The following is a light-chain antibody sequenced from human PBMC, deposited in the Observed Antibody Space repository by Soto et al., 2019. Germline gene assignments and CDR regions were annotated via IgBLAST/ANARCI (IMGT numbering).Light chain of an antibody. CDR3: QQRSSWPRT. V-gene: IGKV3-11*01. CDR1: QSVSSY. Sequence: EIVLTQSPATLSLSPGERATLSCRASQSVSSYLAWYQQKVGQSPRLLIYDASNRATGIPARFSGSGSGTDFTLTISSLEPEDFAVYYCQQRSSWPRTFGKGTKVEIK. J-gene: IGKJ1*01. CDR2: DAS.